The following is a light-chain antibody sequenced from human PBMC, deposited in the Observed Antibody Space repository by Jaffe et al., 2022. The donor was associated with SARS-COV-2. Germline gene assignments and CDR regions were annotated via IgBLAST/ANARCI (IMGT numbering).Light chain of an antibody. CDR2: EVT. CDR1: SSDVGDYNY. J-gene: IGLJ2*01. V-gene: IGLV2-8*01. CDR3: SSYADSNNLV. Sequence: QSALTQSPSASGSPGQSVTISCIGTSSDVGDYNYVSWYQQHPGKAPKLMIYEVTKRPSGVPDRFSGSRSGNTASLTVSGLQAEDEADYYCSSYADSNNLVFGGGTKLTVL.